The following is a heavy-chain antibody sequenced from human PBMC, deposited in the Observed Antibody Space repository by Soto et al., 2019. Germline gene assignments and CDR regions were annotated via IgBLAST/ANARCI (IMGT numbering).Heavy chain of an antibody. CDR1: GGSITSCY. CDR2: IHYSGST. J-gene: IGHJ5*02. Sequence: PSETLSLTCTVSGGSITSCYWSWVRQPPGQGLEWIGFIHYSGSTKYNPSLKSRVTISVDPSQNQLSLKLSSVTAADTAVYYCARESAGSHKNNWFDPWGQGTLVTVSS. V-gene: IGHV4-59*01. CDR3: ARESAGSHKNNWFDP.